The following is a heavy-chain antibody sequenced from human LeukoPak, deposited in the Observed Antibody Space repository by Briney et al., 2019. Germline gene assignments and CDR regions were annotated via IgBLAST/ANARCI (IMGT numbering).Heavy chain of an antibody. CDR3: ARERGEFGYYYDY. J-gene: IGHJ4*02. D-gene: IGHD3-22*01. CDR1: GFTVSSNY. CDR2: IYSGGST. Sequence: GGSLRLSCAASGFTVSSNYMSWVRQAPGKGLEWVSVIYSGGSTYYADSVKGRFTISRDNSKSTLYLQMNSLRAEDTAVYYCARERGEFGYYYDYWGQGTLVTVSS. V-gene: IGHV3-53*01.